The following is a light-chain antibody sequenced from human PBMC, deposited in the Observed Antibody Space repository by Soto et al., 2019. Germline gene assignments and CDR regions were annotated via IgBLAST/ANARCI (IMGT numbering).Light chain of an antibody. CDR1: LSITSNF. V-gene: IGKV3-20*01. CDR3: QQYGSSVWT. Sequence: EIVLTQSPGTLSLSPGERATLSCRASLSITSNFLAWYQQKSGQAPRLLLYDASKRATGIPDRFSGSGSGTDFSLTISRLEPEDSGVYYCQQYGSSVWTFGQGTRVEIK. J-gene: IGKJ1*01. CDR2: DAS.